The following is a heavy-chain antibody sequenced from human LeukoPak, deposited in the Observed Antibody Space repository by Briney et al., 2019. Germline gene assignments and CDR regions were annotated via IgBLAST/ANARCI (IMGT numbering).Heavy chain of an antibody. Sequence: ASVKVSCKASGYTFTSYDINWVRQATGQGLEWMGWMNPNSGNTGYAQKFQGRVTMTRNTSISTAYMELSSLRSEDTAVYYCARASCSSTSCYLYYYYYMDVWGKGTTVTVSS. V-gene: IGHV1-8*01. D-gene: IGHD2-2*01. CDR2: MNPNSGNT. CDR1: GYTFTSYD. J-gene: IGHJ6*03. CDR3: ARASCSSTSCYLYYYYYMDV.